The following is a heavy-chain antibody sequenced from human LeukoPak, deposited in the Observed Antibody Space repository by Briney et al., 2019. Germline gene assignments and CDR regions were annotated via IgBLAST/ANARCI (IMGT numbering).Heavy chain of an antibody. CDR3: ARDSPGYDFWSGYYTRYNWFDP. V-gene: IGHV4-34*01. CDR1: GGSFSGYY. D-gene: IGHD3-3*01. J-gene: IGHJ5*02. CDR2: INHSGST. Sequence: PSETLSLTCAVSGGSFSGYYWSWIRQPPGKGLEWIGAINHSGSTNYNPSLKSRVTISVDTSKNQFSLKLSSVTTADTAVYYCARDSPGYDFWSGYYTRYNWFDPWGQGTLVTVSS.